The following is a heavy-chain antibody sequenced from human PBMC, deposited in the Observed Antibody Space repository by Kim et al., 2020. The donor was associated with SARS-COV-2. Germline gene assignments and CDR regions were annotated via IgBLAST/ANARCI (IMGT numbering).Heavy chain of an antibody. CDR1: GGTFSGYA. J-gene: IGHJ4*02. CDR2: IMAVFGTP. V-gene: IGHV1-69*13. Sequence: SVKVSCKASGGTFSGYAINWVRQAPGQGPEWMGGIMAVFGTPKYAQKFQARVTITADESTSTVYMEMNSLTSDDTAVYYCARTPPAMAYLELFDSWGQGTLVTVSS. D-gene: IGHD5-18*01. CDR3: ARTPPAMAYLELFDS.